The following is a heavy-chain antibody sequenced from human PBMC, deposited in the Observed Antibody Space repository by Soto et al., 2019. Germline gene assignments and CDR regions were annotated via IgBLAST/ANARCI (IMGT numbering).Heavy chain of an antibody. Sequence: QVQLVQSGAEVKKPGASVKVSCKASGYTFTNFGISWVRQAPGQGLEWMGWISAYNGNTNYAQKFQGRVTMTTDTSTSTAYMEVRSLRFDDTAVYFCARDWKGAEGFDPWGQGTLVTVSS. CDR3: ARDWKGAEGFDP. CDR2: ISAYNGNT. J-gene: IGHJ5*02. V-gene: IGHV1-18*01. D-gene: IGHD1-1*01. CDR1: GYTFTNFG.